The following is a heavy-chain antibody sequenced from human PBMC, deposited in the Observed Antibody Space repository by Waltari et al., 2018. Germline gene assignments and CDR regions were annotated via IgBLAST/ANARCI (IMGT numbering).Heavy chain of an antibody. CDR1: GFTFMNYW. D-gene: IGHD4-4*01. J-gene: IGHJ3*02. CDR3: ARDSAPYSNYADAIDI. V-gene: IGHV3-7*01. Sequence: EVQLVESGGGLVQPGGSLRVSCVASGFTFMNYWIRWVRQAQGKGLEWVASIRKEGGEEYYVDSVKGRFTVSRNNATNSLHLHMDSLRVEDTAIYYCARDSAPYSNYADAIDIWGQGTMVIVSS. CDR2: IRKEGGEE.